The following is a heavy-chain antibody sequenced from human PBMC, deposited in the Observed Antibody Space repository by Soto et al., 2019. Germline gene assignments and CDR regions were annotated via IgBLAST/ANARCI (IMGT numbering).Heavy chain of an antibody. Sequence: QVQLVQSGAEVKKPGSSVKVSCKASGGTFSSYAISWVRQAPGQGLEWMGGIIPIFGTANYAQKFQGRVTITADESTSTAYMELSRLRSEDTAVYYCARDLERVDTAMVGPFDYWGQGTLVTVSS. J-gene: IGHJ4*02. V-gene: IGHV1-69*01. CDR2: IIPIFGTA. CDR1: GGTFSSYA. CDR3: ARDLERVDTAMVGPFDY. D-gene: IGHD5-18*01.